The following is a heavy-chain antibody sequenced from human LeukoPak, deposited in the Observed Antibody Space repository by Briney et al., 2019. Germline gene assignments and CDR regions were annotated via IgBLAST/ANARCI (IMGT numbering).Heavy chain of an antibody. CDR1: GGSISSSSYY. V-gene: IGHV4-39*07. CDR3: ARVGRRLGASNYYYYMDV. J-gene: IGHJ6*03. Sequence: SETLSLTCTVSGGSISSSSYYWGWIRQPPGKGLEWIGSIYYSRSTYYNPSLKSRVTISVDTSKNQFSLKLSSVTAADTAVYYCARVGRRLGASNYYYYMDVWGKGTTVTISS. CDR2: IYYSRST. D-gene: IGHD1-26*01.